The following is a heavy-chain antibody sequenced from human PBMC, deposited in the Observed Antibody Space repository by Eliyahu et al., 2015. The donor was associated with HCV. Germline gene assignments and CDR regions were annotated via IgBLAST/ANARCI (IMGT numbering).Heavy chain of an antibody. V-gene: IGHV4-39*01. CDR1: GDSISFDHF. J-gene: IGHJ4*02. CDR3: ARLGLGSSWFY. D-gene: IGHD6-13*01. Sequence: QLQLQXSGPGLVKPSETLSLTCTVSGDSISFDHFWGWIRQPPGKGLEYIGSILXPGNTHYNPALRSRVIISVDTSKNQFSLNLSSVTAADTAVYYCARLGLGSSWFYWGQGTLVTVSS. CDR2: ILXPGNT.